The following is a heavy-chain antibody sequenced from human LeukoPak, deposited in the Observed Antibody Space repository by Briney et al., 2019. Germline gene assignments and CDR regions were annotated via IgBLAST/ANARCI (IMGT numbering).Heavy chain of an antibody. V-gene: IGHV4-59*08. CDR2: IYHSGST. Sequence: PSETLSLTCTVSGGSISSYYWSWIRQPPGKGLEWIGSIYHSGSTYYNPSLNSRVTISVDTSRNQFSLKLSSVTAADTAVHYCARAPPSGSYPHDGFDIWGQGTMVTVSS. CDR3: ARAPPSGSYPHDGFDI. CDR1: GGSISSYY. D-gene: IGHD1-26*01. J-gene: IGHJ3*02.